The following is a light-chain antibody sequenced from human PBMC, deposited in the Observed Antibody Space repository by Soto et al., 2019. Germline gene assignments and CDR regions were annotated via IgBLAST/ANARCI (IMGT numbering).Light chain of an antibody. CDR2: GAS. CDR1: QSVSSN. Sequence: EIVMTQSLATLSVSPGERGTLPCRASQSVSSNLAWYQQKPGQAPRLLIYGASTRATGIPARFSGSGFGTEFTLTISSLQSEDFAVYYCQQYNNWPLTFGGGTKVEIK. CDR3: QQYNNWPLT. V-gene: IGKV3-15*01. J-gene: IGKJ4*01.